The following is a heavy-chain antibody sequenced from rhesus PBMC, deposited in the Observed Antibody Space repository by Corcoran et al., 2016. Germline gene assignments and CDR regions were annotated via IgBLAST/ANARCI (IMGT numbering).Heavy chain of an antibody. V-gene: IGHV4-80*01. J-gene: IGHJ4*01. Sequence: QVQLQESGPGLVKPSETLSLTCTVSGASISSNWWSWIRQPPGKGLEWIGEINGNSGRPNYPPPLKSRVTISKDASKNQFSLKLSSVTAADTAVYYCAREKSPYYFDYWGQGVLVTVSS. CDR3: AREKSPYYFDY. CDR2: INGNSGRP. CDR1: GASISSNW.